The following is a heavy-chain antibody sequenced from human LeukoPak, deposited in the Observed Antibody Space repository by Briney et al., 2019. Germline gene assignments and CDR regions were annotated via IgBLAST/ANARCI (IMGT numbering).Heavy chain of an antibody. CDR1: GFTFSDYY. V-gene: IGHV3-11*06. Sequence: GGSLRLSCAASGFTFSDYYMSWIRQAPGKGLEWVSYISSSSSYTNYADSVKGRFTISRDNAKNSLYLQMNSLRAEDTAVYYCARDLTMVRGVNYYYYGMDVWGKGTTVTVSS. J-gene: IGHJ6*04. CDR3: ARDLTMVRGVNYYYYGMDV. D-gene: IGHD3-10*01. CDR2: ISSSSSYT.